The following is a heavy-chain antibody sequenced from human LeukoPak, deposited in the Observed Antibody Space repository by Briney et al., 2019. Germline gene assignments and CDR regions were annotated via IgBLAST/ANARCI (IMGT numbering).Heavy chain of an antibody. CDR2: IYYSGST. J-gene: IGHJ4*02. CDR3: ARDRERGGELLDY. Sequence: KPSETLSLTCTVSGGSINNGGYYWSWIRQHPGKGLEWIGSIYYSGSTYYNPSLKSRVTISVDTSKNQFSLKLSSVTAADTAVYYCARDRERGGELLDYWGQGTLVTVSS. D-gene: IGHD1-26*01. CDR1: GGSINNGGYY. V-gene: IGHV4-39*07.